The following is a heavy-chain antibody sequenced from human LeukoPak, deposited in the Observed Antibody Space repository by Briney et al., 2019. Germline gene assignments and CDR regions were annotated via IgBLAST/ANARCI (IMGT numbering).Heavy chain of an antibody. CDR1: GYTFSDYY. CDR3: ARGQLVNDWFDP. CDR2: INPNSGGT. J-gene: IGHJ5*02. Sequence: ASVKVSCKASGYTFSDYYIHWVRQVPGQGLEWMGRINPNSGGTNFAQNFQGRVTMTRDTSISTAYMELSTLTSDDTAVYYCARGQLVNDWFDPWGQGTLVTVSS. V-gene: IGHV1-2*06. D-gene: IGHD6-6*01.